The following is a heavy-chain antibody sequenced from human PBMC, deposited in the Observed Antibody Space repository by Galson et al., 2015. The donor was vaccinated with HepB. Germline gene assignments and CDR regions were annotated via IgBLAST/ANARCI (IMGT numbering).Heavy chain of an antibody. CDR1: GFSLSTSGMC. CDR3: ARIRQRVRGVDYFDY. D-gene: IGHD3-10*01. Sequence: PALVKPTQTLTLTCTFSGFSLSTSGMCVSWIRQPPGKALEWLALIDWDDDKYYSTSLKTRLTISKDTSKNQVVLTMTNMDPVDTATYYCARIRQRVRGVDYFDYWGQGTLVTVSS. CDR2: IDWDDDK. J-gene: IGHJ4*02. V-gene: IGHV2-70*01.